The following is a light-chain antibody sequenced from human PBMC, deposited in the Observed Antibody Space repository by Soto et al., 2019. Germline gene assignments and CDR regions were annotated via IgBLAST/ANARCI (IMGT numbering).Light chain of an antibody. J-gene: IGKJ5*01. V-gene: IGKV3-11*01. CDR2: DAS. CDR3: QQRSSWPPT. CDR1: QSVSSY. Sequence: IVLTQSPATLSLSPGETSTLSCRASQSVSSYLAWYQQRPGRAPRLLIYDASTRATGVPARFSGSGSGTDFTLTISSLEPEDFAVYYCQQRSSWPPTFGQGTRLEIK.